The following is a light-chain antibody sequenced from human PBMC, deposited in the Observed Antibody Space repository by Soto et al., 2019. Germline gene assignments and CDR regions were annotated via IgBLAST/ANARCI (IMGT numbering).Light chain of an antibody. Sequence: EVVVTQSRATLSVSPWEIATLSCRAMESVIRNLAWYQQKPGQAPRLLIYDASTRATGIPDRFSGGGSGTEFTLTISSLQSADFVVYYCQQYNSWPPITFAQGTRLEIK. CDR3: QQYNSWPPIT. V-gene: IGKV3-15*01. CDR2: DAS. J-gene: IGKJ5*01. CDR1: ESVIRN.